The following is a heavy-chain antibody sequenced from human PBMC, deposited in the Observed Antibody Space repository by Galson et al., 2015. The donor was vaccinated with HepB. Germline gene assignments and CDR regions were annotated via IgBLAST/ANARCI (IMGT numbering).Heavy chain of an antibody. D-gene: IGHD6-13*01. CDR3: AREATAGRLGFDY. V-gene: IGHV3-30*04. Sequence: SLRLSCAASGFTFSSYAMHWVRQAPGKGLEWVAVISYDGSNKYYADSVKGRFTISRDNSKNTLYLQMNSLRAEDTAVYYCAREATAGRLGFDYWGQGTLDTVSS. CDR1: GFTFSSYA. CDR2: ISYDGSNK. J-gene: IGHJ4*02.